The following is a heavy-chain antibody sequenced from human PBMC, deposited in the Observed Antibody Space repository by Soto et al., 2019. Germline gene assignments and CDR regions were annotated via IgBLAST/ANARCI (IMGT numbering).Heavy chain of an antibody. J-gene: IGHJ3*02. CDR3: AHTYYIVATIDAFDI. V-gene: IGHV2-5*02. Sequence: QITLKESGPTLVKPTQTLTLTCTFSGFSLSTSGVGVGWIRQPPGKALEWLALIYWDDDKRYSPSLKSRLTITKDTSKSQVVLTMTNMDPVDTATYYCAHTYYIVATIDAFDIWGQGTMVTVSS. D-gene: IGHD5-12*01. CDR1: GFSLSTSGVG. CDR2: IYWDDDK.